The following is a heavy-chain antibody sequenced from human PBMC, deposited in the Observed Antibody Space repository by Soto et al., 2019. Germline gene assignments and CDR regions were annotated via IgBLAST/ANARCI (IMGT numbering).Heavy chain of an antibody. CDR3: ARNVAARPDYYYYYMDV. Sequence: SETLSLTCTVSGGSVNSTSYYWGWIRQPPGKGLEWIASIHYTGTTYYNPSLRSRATISVDTSKNQFSLKLNSVTAADTAVYYCARNVAARPDYYYYYMDVWGKGTTVTVSS. V-gene: IGHV4-39*07. CDR1: GGSVNSTSYY. D-gene: IGHD6-6*01. J-gene: IGHJ6*03. CDR2: IHYTGTT.